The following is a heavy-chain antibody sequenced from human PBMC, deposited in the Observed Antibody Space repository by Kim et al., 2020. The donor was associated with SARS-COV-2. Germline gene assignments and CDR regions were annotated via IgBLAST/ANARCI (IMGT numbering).Heavy chain of an antibody. CDR1: GDSVSSNSAA. Sequence: SQTLSLTCVISGDSVSSNSAAWNWIRLSPSRGLEGLGRTYYRSQWGYNYAVSVASRITINPDTSRNQLSLQLNSVTPEDSDLYYCVRQWTRYYYSSAYSNWCDPCGQESLVSVSS. V-gene: IGHV6-1*01. CDR2: TYYRSQWGY. CDR3: VRQWTRYYYSSAYSNWCDP. J-gene: IGHJ5*02. D-gene: IGHD3-22*01.